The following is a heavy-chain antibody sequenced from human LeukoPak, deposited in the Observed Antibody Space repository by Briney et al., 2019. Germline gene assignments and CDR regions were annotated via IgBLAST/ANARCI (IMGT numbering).Heavy chain of an antibody. J-gene: IGHJ4*02. CDR1: GYTFTGYY. CDR2: INPNSGGT. D-gene: IGHD3-10*01. V-gene: IGHV1-2*02. Sequence: GASVKVSCKASGYTFTGYYMHWVRQAPGQGLEWMGWINPNSGGTNYAQKFQGRVTMTRDTSISTAYMGLSSLRSEDTAMYYCARDKRRWFGELFSYFDYWGQGTLVTVSS. CDR3: ARDKRRWFGELFSYFDY.